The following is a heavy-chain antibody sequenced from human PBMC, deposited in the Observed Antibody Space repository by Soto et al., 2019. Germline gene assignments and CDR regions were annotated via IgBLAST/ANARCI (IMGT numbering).Heavy chain of an antibody. Sequence: EVQLLESGRGLVRPGGSLRLSCAASGFSFTNYAMSWVRQAPGKGLEWLSAISVSGATTYYADSVRGRFTISRDNSRATVFLQMSNLRAEDTALYYCAKEQWLIQGHFDYWGQGILVTVSS. J-gene: IGHJ4*02. V-gene: IGHV3-23*01. CDR3: AKEQWLIQGHFDY. CDR1: GFSFTNYA. CDR2: ISVSGATT. D-gene: IGHD5-18*01.